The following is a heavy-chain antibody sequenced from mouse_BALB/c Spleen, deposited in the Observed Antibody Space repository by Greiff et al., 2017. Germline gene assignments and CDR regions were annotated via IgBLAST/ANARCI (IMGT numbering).Heavy chain of an antibody. J-gene: IGHJ4*01. CDR2: IDPSDSET. CDR1: GYSFTSYW. CDR3: ARGDYGSPYLAMDY. D-gene: IGHD1-1*01. Sequence: QVQLKESGPQLVRPGASVKISCKASGYSFTSYWMHWVKQRPGQGLEWIGMIDPSDSETRLNQKFKDKATLTVDKSSSTAYMQLRSPTSEDSAVYYCARGDYGSPYLAMDYWGQGTSVTVSS. V-gene: IGHV1S126*01.